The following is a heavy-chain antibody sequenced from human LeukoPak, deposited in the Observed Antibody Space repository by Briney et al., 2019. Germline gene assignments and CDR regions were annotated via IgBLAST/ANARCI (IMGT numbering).Heavy chain of an antibody. D-gene: IGHD3-22*01. CDR1: GFTFSNSA. J-gene: IGHJ4*02. CDR2: ISYDGSNK. Sequence: PGGSLRLSCAASGFTFSNSAMSWVRQAPGKGLEWVAVISYDGSNKYYADSVKGRFTISRDNSKNTLYLQMNSLRAEDTAVYYCAKDFPSQLPYYYDSSGLFDYWGQGTLVTVSS. CDR3: AKDFPSQLPYYYDSSGLFDY. V-gene: IGHV3-30*18.